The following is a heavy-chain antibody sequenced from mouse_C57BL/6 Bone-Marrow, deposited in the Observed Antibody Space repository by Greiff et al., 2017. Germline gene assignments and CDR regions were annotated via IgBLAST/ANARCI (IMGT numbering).Heavy chain of an antibody. CDR3: ARQGITTVVAPYYFDY. Sequence: EVKLVESGGDLVKPGGSLKLSCAASGFTFSSYGMSWVRQTPDKRLEWVATISSGGSYTYYPDSVKGRFTITRDNATNTLYLQMSSLKSEDTAMYYCARQGITTVVAPYYFDYWGQGTTLTVSS. V-gene: IGHV5-6*01. D-gene: IGHD1-1*01. J-gene: IGHJ2*01. CDR1: GFTFSSYG. CDR2: ISSGGSYT.